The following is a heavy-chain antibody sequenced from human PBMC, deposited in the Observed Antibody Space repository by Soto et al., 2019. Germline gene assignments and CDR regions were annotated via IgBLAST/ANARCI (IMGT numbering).Heavy chain of an antibody. V-gene: IGHV3-30-3*01. Sequence: QVQLVESGGGVVQPGRSLRLSCAASGFTFSSYAMHWVRQAPGKGLEWVAVISYDGSNKYYADSVKGRFTIARNNSKNTLYLKMNSLRAEDTAVYYCARADVSIAAAGPYYYYYGMDVWGQGTTVTVSS. CDR1: GFTFSSYA. CDR2: ISYDGSNK. CDR3: ARADVSIAAAGPYYYYYGMDV. J-gene: IGHJ6*02. D-gene: IGHD6-13*01.